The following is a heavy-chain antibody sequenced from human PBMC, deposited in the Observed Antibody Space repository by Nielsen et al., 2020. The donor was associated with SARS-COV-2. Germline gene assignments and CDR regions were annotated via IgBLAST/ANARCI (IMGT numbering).Heavy chain of an antibody. CDR1: GGSISGSTFY. D-gene: IGHD2-2*01. CDR2: IYYTGST. J-gene: IGHJ5*02. V-gene: IGHV4-39*02. CDR3: AREDSSMCHDP. Sequence: SETLSLTCTVSGGSISGSTFYWGWVRQPPGKGLEWIAAIYYTGSTYYTPSLKSRVTISVDTSKNQYSLKLSSVTAGGTAVYYCAREDSSMCHDPWGQGTLVTVSS.